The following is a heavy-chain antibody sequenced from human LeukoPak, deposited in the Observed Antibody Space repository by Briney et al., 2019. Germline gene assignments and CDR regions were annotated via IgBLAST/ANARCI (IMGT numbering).Heavy chain of an antibody. D-gene: IGHD3-16*02. CDR2: IYSGGST. J-gene: IGHJ4*02. CDR3: ASSGYDYVWGSYRQGY. Sequence: PGGSLRLSCAASGFTFSSYWMSWVRQAPGKGLEWVSVIYSGGSTYYADSVKGRFTISRDNSKNTLYLQMNSLRAEDTAVYYCASSGYDYVWGSYRQGYWGQGTLVTVSS. CDR1: GFTFSSYW. V-gene: IGHV3-66*01.